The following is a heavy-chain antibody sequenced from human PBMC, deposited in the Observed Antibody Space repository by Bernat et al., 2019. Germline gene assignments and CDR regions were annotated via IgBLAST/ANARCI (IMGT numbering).Heavy chain of an antibody. V-gene: IGHV4-39*01. CDR1: GGSISSSSYY. D-gene: IGHD5-12*01. CDR3: ARHGRVTTRSYFDY. Sequence: QLQLQESGPGLVKPSETLSLTCTVSGGSISSSSYYWGWIRQPPGKGLEWIGSIYYSGSTYYNPSLKSRVTISVDTSKNQFSLKLSSVTAADTAVYYCARHGRVTTRSYFDYWGQGTLVTVSS. CDR2: IYYSGST. J-gene: IGHJ4*02.